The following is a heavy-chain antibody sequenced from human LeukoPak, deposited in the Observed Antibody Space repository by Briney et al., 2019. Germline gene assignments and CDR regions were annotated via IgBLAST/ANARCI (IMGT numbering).Heavy chain of an antibody. V-gene: IGHV4-59*01. CDR2: IYYSGST. CDR1: GGSISSYF. D-gene: IGHD4-17*01. CDR3: ARNHYGHPLDY. Sequence: SETLSLTCTVSGGSISSYFWSWIRQPPGKGLEWIGYIYYSGSTNYNPSLKSRVTISVDASKNQFSLKLTSVTAADTAVYYCARNHYGHPLDYWGQGTLVTVSS. J-gene: IGHJ4*02.